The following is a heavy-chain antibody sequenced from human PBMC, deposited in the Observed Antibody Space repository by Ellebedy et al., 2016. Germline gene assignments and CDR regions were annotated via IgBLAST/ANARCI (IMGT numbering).Heavy chain of an antibody. CDR3: AKQYVGSTWVGDWFDP. CDR1: GFTFSFFG. D-gene: IGHD6-13*01. CDR2: ISSDGSNR. V-gene: IGHV3-30*18. Sequence: GESLKISXAASGFTFSFFGMHWVRQAPGKGLEWVAVISSDGSNRYYADSVKGRFTISRDNSKSTLYLQMNSLRTEDTAVYYCAKQYVGSTWVGDWFDPWGQGTLVTVSS. J-gene: IGHJ5*02.